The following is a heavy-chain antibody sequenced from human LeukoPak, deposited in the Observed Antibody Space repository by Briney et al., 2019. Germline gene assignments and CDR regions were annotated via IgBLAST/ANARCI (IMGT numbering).Heavy chain of an antibody. Sequence: SETLSLTYAVYGGSFSGYYWSWIRQPPGKGLEWIGEINHSGSTNYNPSLKSRVTISVDTSKNQFSLKLSSMTAADTAVYYCARGSSSRYGMDVWGQGTTVTVSS. D-gene: IGHD6-13*01. CDR2: INHSGST. CDR3: ARGSSSRYGMDV. CDR1: GGSFSGYY. V-gene: IGHV4-34*01. J-gene: IGHJ6*02.